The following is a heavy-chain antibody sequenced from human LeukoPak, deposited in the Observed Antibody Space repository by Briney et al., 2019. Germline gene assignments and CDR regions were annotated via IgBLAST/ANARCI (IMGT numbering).Heavy chain of an antibody. CDR1: GFTFSSYA. D-gene: IGHD6-13*01. CDR3: ARVYISSWSRFDP. Sequence: PGGSLRLSCAASGFTFSSYAMHWVRQAPGKGLEWVAVISYDGSNKYYADSVKGRFTISRDNSKNTLYLQMNSLRAEDTAVYYCARVYISSWSRFDPWGQGTLVTVSS. J-gene: IGHJ5*02. CDR2: ISYDGSNK. V-gene: IGHV3-30*04.